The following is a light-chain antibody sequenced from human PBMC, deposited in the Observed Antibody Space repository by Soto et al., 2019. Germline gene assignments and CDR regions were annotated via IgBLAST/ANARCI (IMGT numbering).Light chain of an antibody. CDR3: VSWDDSLSGLV. Sequence: QSVLTQPPSASGTPGQRVTISCSGSSSNIGGNTVNWYRQVPGTAPKLLIYSNDQRPSGVPDRLSGSKSGTSASLAISGLQSEDEADYYCVSWDDSLSGLVFGTGTKLTVL. J-gene: IGLJ1*01. V-gene: IGLV1-44*01. CDR1: SSNIGGNT. CDR2: SND.